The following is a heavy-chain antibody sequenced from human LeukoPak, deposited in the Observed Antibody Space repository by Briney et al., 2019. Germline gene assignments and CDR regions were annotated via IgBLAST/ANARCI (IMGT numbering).Heavy chain of an antibody. D-gene: IGHD2-15*01. Sequence: ASVKVSCKVSGYTLTELSMHWVRQAPGKGLEWMGGFDPEDGEIIYAQKFQGRVTMTKDTSTDTAYMELSSLRSEDTAVYYCARSRNCSASSCAFNWFDPWGQGTLVTVSS. CDR1: GYTLTELS. CDR2: FDPEDGEI. J-gene: IGHJ5*02. V-gene: IGHV1-24*01. CDR3: ARSRNCSASSCAFNWFDP.